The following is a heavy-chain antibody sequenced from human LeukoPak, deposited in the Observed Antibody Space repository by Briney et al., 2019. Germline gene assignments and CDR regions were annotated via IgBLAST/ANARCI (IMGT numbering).Heavy chain of an antibody. Sequence: SQTLSLTCTVSGGSISSGGYYWSWIRQHPGKGLEWIGYIYYSGSTYYNPSLKSRVTISVDTSKNQFSLKLSSVTAADTAVYYCARDRRMVATALPYYFDYRGQGTLVTVSS. V-gene: IGHV4-31*03. J-gene: IGHJ4*02. CDR1: GGSISSGGYY. CDR2: IYYSGST. D-gene: IGHD2-21*02. CDR3: ARDRRMVATALPYYFDY.